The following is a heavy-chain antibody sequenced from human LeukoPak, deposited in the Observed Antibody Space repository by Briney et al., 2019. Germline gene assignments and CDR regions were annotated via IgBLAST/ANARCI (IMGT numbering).Heavy chain of an antibody. CDR3: ARGGDIVVNWFDP. CDR1: GGTFSSYT. D-gene: IGHD2-15*01. CDR2: IIPILGIA. V-gene: IGHV1-69*02. J-gene: IGHJ5*02. Sequence: SVKVSCKASGGTFSSYTISWVRQAPGQGLEWMGRIIPILGIANYAQKFQGRVTITADKSTSTAYMELSSLRSEDTAVYYCARGGDIVVNWFDPWGQGTLVTVSS.